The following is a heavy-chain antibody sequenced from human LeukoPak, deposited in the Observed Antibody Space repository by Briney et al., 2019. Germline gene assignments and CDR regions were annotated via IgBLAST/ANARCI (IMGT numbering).Heavy chain of an antibody. Sequence: PSETLSLTCTVSGGSIIGYFWSWIRQPPGRGLEWIGCMYYNGDTNYSPSLKSRVTISLDTSKNQVSLKLSSVTAADTAVYYCARHGGSYTFDFWGQGVLVTVSS. J-gene: IGHJ4*02. CDR3: ARHGGSYTFDF. V-gene: IGHV4-59*08. D-gene: IGHD1-26*01. CDR2: MYYNGDT. CDR1: GGSIIGYF.